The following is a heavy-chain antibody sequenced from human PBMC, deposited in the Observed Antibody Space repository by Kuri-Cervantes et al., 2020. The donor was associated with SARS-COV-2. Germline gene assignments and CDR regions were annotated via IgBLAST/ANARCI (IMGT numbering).Heavy chain of an antibody. CDR2: ISSSSSTI. D-gene: IGHD3-3*01. CDR3: AVDFWSGYSLRIGGAPGYGMDV. CDR1: GFTFSSYS. V-gene: IGHV3-48*04. J-gene: IGHJ6*02. Sequence: LSLTCAASGFTFSSYSMNWVRQAPGKGLEWVSYISSSSSTIYYADSVKGRFTISRDNAKNSLYLQMNSLRAEDTAVYYCAVDFWSGYSLRIGGAPGYGMDVWGQGTTVTVSS.